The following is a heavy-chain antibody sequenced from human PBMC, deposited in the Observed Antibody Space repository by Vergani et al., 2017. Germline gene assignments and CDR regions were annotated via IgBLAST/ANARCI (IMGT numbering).Heavy chain of an antibody. CDR1: GGSISSGSYY. Sequence: QVQLQESGPGLVKPSQTLSLTCTVSGGSISSGSYYWSWIRQPAGKGLEWIGRIYTSGSTNYNPSLKSRVTISVDTSKNQFSLKLRSVTAADTAVYYCARVPYCSSTSCYRGWFDPWGQGTLVTVSS. J-gene: IGHJ5*02. CDR3: ARVPYCSSTSCYRGWFDP. CDR2: IYTSGST. D-gene: IGHD2-2*02. V-gene: IGHV4-61*02.